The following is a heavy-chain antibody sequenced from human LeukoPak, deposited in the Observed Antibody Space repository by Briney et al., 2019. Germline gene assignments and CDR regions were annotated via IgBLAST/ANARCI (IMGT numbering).Heavy chain of an antibody. J-gene: IGHJ3*02. V-gene: IGHV1-8*03. D-gene: IGHD2-2*02. CDR1: GNAFTSYD. CDR2: MNPNSGNT. Sequence: ASVKVSCKASGNAFTSYDINWVRQATGQGLEWMGWMNPNSGNTGYAQKFQGRVTITRNTSISTAYMELSSLRSEDTAVYYCAVYCSSTSCYRTPDAFDIWGQGTMVTVSS. CDR3: AVYCSSTSCYRTPDAFDI.